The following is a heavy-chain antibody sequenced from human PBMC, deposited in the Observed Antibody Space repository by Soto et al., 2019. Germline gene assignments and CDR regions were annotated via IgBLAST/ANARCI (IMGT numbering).Heavy chain of an antibody. V-gene: IGHV1-69*01. D-gene: IGHD3-16*01. Sequence: QVQLVQSGAEVKKPGSSVKVSCKASGGTFSSYAISWVRQAPGQGLEWMGGIIPIFGTASYAQTFQGKVRIAADEAKSTAYMELSSLRSEGTAVYCCGTQSGYDYVWGSFWFDPWGQGTLVTVSS. CDR1: GGTFSSYA. J-gene: IGHJ5*02. CDR3: GTQSGYDYVWGSFWFDP. CDR2: IIPIFGTA.